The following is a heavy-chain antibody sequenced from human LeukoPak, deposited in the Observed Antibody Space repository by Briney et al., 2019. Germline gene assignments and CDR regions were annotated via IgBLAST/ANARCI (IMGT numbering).Heavy chain of an antibody. CDR1: GGSLSGYY. CDR3: ARGLCSSTSCPLDY. CDR2: INHSGST. V-gene: IGHV4-34*01. D-gene: IGHD2-2*01. J-gene: IGHJ4*02. Sequence: RSSETLSLTCAVHGGSLSGYYWSWIRQPPGKGLEWNGEINHSGSTNYNPSLKSRVTISVDTSKNQFSLKLSSVTAADTAVYYCARGLCSSTSCPLDYWGQGTLVTVSS.